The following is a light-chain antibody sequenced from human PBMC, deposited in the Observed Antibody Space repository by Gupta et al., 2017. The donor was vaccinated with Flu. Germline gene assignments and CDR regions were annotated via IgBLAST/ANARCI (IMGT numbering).Light chain of an antibody. V-gene: IGLV1-44*01. CDR2: NDN. CDR1: IGSNA. CDR3: AAWDDSLTALSADGSLTGLWV. J-gene: IGLJ3*02. Sequence: IGSNAVSWYQHLPGMAPRLLIYNDNQRPSGVPDRFSGSKSGTSASLAIGGLQSEDEADYYCAAWDDSLTALSADGSLTGLWVFGGGTKLGV.